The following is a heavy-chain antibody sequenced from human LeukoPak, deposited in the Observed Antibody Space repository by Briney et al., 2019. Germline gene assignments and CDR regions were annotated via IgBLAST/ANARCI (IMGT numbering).Heavy chain of an antibody. V-gene: IGHV3-30-3*01. Sequence: PGGSLRLSCAASGFTFSSYAMHWVRQAPGKGLEWVAVISYDGSNKYYADSVKGRFTISRDNSKNTLYLQMNSLRAEDTAVYYCARATSDYYYDSSGYLDYWGQGTLVTVSS. D-gene: IGHD3-22*01. CDR2: ISYDGSNK. CDR3: ARATSDYYYDSSGYLDY. J-gene: IGHJ4*02. CDR1: GFTFSSYA.